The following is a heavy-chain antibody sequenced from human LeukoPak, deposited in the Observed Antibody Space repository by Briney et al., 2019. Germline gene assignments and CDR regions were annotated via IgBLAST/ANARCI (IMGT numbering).Heavy chain of an antibody. CDR2: IRYDGSNK. CDR1: GFTFSSYG. V-gene: IGHV3-30*02. CDR3: AKDRLTVVPAAIPYMGV. Sequence: PGGSLRLSCAASGFTFSSYGMHWVRQAPGKGLEWVAFIRYDGSNKYYADSVKGRFTISRDNSKNTLYLQMNSLRAEDTAVYYCAKDRLTVVPAAIPYMGVWGKGTTVTISS. D-gene: IGHD2-2*01. J-gene: IGHJ6*03.